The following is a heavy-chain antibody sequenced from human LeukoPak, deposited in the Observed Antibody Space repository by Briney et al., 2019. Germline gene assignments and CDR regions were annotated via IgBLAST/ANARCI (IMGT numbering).Heavy chain of an antibody. CDR2: ISYDGSNK. CDR3: AKSSGSIDY. Sequence: GGSLRLSCAASGFTFSSYGMRWVRQAPGKGLEWVAVISYDGSNKYYADSVKGRFTISRDNSKNTLYLQMNSLRAEDTAVYYCAKSSGSIDYWGQGTLVTVSS. J-gene: IGHJ4*02. D-gene: IGHD6-19*01. CDR1: GFTFSSYG. V-gene: IGHV3-30*18.